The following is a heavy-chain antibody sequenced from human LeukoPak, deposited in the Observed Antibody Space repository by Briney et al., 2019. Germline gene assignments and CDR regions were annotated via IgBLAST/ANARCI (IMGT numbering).Heavy chain of an antibody. D-gene: IGHD3-16*01. V-gene: IGHV3-21*01. J-gene: IGHJ4*02. Sequence: GGSLRLSCAASGFTFSSYSMNWVRQAPGKGLEWVSSISSSSSYIYYPVSLKGRFTISRDNAKNSLYLQMNSLRAEGTAVYYCARATSDVSYFDYWGQGTLVTVSS. CDR2: ISSSSSYI. CDR3: ARATSDVSYFDY. CDR1: GFTFSSYS.